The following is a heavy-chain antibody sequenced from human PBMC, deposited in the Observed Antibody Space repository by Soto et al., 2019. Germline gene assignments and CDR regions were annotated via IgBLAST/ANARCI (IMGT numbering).Heavy chain of an antibody. D-gene: IGHD2-2*01. J-gene: IGHJ6*02. Sequence: GGSLRLSCAASGFTFSSYGMHWVRKAPGKGQERVAIIWYDGSNKKYANTEKCRFTISRDNAKNSLYLQMNSLRAEDTAVYYCARDPNIVLVPAALRSYYYYYGMDVWGQGTTVTVSS. CDR3: ARDPNIVLVPAALRSYYYYYGMDV. V-gene: IGHV3-33*01. CDR1: GFTFSSYG. CDR2: IWYDGSNK.